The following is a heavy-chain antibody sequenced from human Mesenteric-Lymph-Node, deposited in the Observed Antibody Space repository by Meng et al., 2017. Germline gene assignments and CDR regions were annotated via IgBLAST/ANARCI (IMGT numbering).Heavy chain of an antibody. J-gene: IGHJ4*02. CDR1: GGSCSGYH. CDR3: ARGILSYSSGWYGRQDYFDY. CDR2: INHSGST. D-gene: IGHD6-19*01. V-gene: IGHV4-34*01. Sequence: GHRQQGGAALYNPSETLYLTCAVSGGSCSGYHWSSIRQPPGKVLEWIGEINHSGSTNYNPSLKSRVTISVDTSKNQFFLKLSSVTAADTAVYYCARGILSYSSGWYGRQDYFDYWGQGTLVTVSS.